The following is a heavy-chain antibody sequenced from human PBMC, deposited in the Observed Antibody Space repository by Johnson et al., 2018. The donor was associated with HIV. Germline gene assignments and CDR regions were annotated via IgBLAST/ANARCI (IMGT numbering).Heavy chain of an antibody. J-gene: IGHJ3*02. D-gene: IGHD2-15*01. CDR1: GFTVSINY. CDR2: IYSGGST. CDR3: VKGDEVVDATSGFDI. Sequence: MQLVESGAGVVQPGRSLRLSCAASGFTVSINYMSWVRQAPGKGLEWVSAIYSGGSTYYADSVKGRVTISRDNSKSTLYLQMNSMRPEYTAVYYCVKGDEVVDATSGFDIWGQGIMVIVSS. V-gene: IGHV3-66*02.